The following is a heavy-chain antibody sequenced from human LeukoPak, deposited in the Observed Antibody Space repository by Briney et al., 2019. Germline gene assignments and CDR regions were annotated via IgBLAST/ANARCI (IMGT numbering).Heavy chain of an antibody. CDR1: GFTFSTYG. V-gene: IGHV3-23*01. D-gene: IGHD2-15*01. CDR2: ISGSDAGT. Sequence: GGSLRLSCAASGFTFSTYGMRWVRQSPGKGLEWVSAISGSDAGTYYADSVKGRFTISRDNSKNTLYLQMNSLRAEDTATYYCAKGSLGSCRDVSCYFLDYWGQGSLVTVSS. J-gene: IGHJ4*02. CDR3: AKGSLGSCRDVSCYFLDY.